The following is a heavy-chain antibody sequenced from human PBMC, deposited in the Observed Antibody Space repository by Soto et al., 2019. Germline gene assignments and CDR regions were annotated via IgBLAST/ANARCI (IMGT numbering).Heavy chain of an antibody. CDR1: GFTFSSYS. CDR2: ISSSSTI. J-gene: IGHJ5*02. V-gene: IGHV3-48*01. CDR3: ARDGGQWLNWFDP. Sequence: PXXSLRLYFAASGFTFSSYSMHWVLQAPGKGLEWVSYISSSSTIYYADSVKGRFTISRDNAKNSLYLQMNSLRAEDTAVYYCARDGGQWLNWFDPWGQGTLVTVSS. D-gene: IGHD6-19*01.